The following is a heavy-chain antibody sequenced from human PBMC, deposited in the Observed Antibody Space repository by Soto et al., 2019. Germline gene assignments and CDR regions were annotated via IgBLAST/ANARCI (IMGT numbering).Heavy chain of an antibody. V-gene: IGHV2-70*01. CDR2: IDWDDDK. J-gene: IGHJ4*02. D-gene: IGHD3-22*01. Sequence: SGPTVVNPTQTLTLTCTFSGFSLSTSGMCVSWIRQPPGKALEWLALIDWDDDKYYSTSLKTRLTISKDTSKNQVVLTMTNMDPVDTATYYCARIQGSYYDSSGYFDYWGQGTLVTVSS. CDR1: GFSLSTSGMC. CDR3: ARIQGSYYDSSGYFDY.